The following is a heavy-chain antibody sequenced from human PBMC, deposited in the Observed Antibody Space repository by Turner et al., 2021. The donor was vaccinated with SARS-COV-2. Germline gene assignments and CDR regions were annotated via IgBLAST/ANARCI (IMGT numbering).Heavy chain of an antibody. D-gene: IGHD5-12*01. V-gene: IGHV4-39*01. CDR3: ARSYSGYESDDAFDI. CDR2: IYYSGST. J-gene: IGHJ3*02. Sequence: QLQLQESGPGLVKPSETLSLTCTVSGGSISSSTYYWGWIRQPPGKGLEWIGTIYYSGSTYYNPSLKSRVTISVDTSKNQFSLKLSSVTAAETAVYYCARSYSGYESDDAFDIWGQGTMVTVSS. CDR1: GGSISSSTYY.